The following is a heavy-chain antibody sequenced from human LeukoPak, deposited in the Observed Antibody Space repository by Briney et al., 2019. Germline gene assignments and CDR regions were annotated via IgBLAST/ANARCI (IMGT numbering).Heavy chain of an antibody. D-gene: IGHD3-3*01. CDR2: TYPGDSDT. CDR3: ARTVYDFWSGYKMPFDY. Sequence: GESLKISCKGSGYSFTSYWIGWVRQMPGKGLEWMGITYPGDSDTRYSPSFQGQVTISADKSISTAYLQWSSLKASDTAMYYCARTVYDFWSGYKMPFDYWGQGTLVTVSS. V-gene: IGHV5-51*01. J-gene: IGHJ4*02. CDR1: GYSFTSYW.